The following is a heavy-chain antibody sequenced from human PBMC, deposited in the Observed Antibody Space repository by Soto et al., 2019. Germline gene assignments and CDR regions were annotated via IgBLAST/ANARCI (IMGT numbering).Heavy chain of an antibody. D-gene: IGHD4-17*01. CDR2: ISAYNGNT. Sequence: ASVKVSCKASGYTFTSYGISWVRQAPGQGLEWMGWISAYNGNTNYAQKLQGRVTMTTDTSTSTAYMELRSLRSDDTAVYYCARDSSPYGDYVGFGYWGQGTLVTVSS. CDR1: GYTFTSYG. J-gene: IGHJ4*02. V-gene: IGHV1-18*01. CDR3: ARDSSPYGDYVGFGY.